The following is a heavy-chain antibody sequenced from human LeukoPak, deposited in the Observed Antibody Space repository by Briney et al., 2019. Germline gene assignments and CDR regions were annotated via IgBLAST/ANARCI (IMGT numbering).Heavy chain of an antibody. D-gene: IGHD6-6*01. V-gene: IGHV4-34*01. CDR3: ARLAALRGFYYYMDV. CDR1: GGSFSGYY. Sequence: SETLSLTCAVYGGSFSGYYWSWIRQPPGKGLEWIGEINHSGSTNYNPSLKSRVTISVDTSKNQFSLTLSSVTAADTAVYYCARLAALRGFYYYMDVWGKGTTVTVSS. CDR2: INHSGST. J-gene: IGHJ6*03.